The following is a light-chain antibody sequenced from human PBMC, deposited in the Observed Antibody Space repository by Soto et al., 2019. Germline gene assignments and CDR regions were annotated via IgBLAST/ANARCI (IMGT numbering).Light chain of an antibody. CDR1: QSVSSY. Sequence: VLTQSPATRSLSPGERATLSCRASQSVSSYLAWYQQKPGQAPRLLIYGASSRATGIPDRFSGSGSGTDFTLTIRRLEPEDFAVYYCQQYGSSYPWPFGQVTNVAIK. V-gene: IGKV3-20*01. CDR2: GAS. J-gene: IGKJ1*01. CDR3: QQYGSSYPWP.